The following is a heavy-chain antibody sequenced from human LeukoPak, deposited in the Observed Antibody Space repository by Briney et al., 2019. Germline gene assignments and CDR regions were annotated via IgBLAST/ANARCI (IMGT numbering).Heavy chain of an antibody. Sequence: ASVKVSCKASGYTFTSYGISWVRQAPGQGLEWMGWISAYNGNTNYAQKLQGRVTMTTDTSTSTAYMELRSLRSDDMAVYYCARDLLSYGSGTYNWFDPWGQGTLVTVSS. CDR3: ARDLLSYGSGTYNWFDP. D-gene: IGHD3-10*01. CDR2: ISAYNGNT. J-gene: IGHJ5*02. V-gene: IGHV1-18*03. CDR1: GYTFTSYG.